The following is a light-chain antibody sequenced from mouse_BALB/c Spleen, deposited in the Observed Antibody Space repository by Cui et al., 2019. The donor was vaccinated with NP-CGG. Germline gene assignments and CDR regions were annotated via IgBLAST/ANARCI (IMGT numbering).Light chain of an antibody. J-gene: IGKJ2*01. V-gene: IGKV12-46*01. CDR3: QHVWGTLMYT. CDR1: ENIYSN. CDR2: AAT. Sequence: DIQMTQSPASLSVSAGETVTITCRASENIYSNLAWYQQKQGKSPQLLVYAATNLADGVPSRFSGSGSGTQYSLKINSLQSEDFGSYYCQHVWGTLMYTFGGGTKLEIK.